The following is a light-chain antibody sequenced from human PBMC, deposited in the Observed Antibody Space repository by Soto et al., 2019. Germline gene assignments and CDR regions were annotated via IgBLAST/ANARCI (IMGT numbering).Light chain of an antibody. CDR3: RSYTNINTRACV. CDR2: EVT. V-gene: IGLV2-14*01. Sequence: QSALTQPASVSGSPGQSITISCTGTSGDIGSYNRVSWYQQHPGKAPKLIIYEVTARPSGVSNRFSGSKSGNTASLTISGLQAEDEAEYYCRSYTNINTRACVFGTGTKVTVL. J-gene: IGLJ1*01. CDR1: SGDIGSYNR.